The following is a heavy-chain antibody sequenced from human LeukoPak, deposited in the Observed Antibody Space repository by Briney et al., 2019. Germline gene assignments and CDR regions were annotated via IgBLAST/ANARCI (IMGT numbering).Heavy chain of an antibody. J-gene: IGHJ4*02. CDR3: AKDGFDYYDSSGYYYFDY. D-gene: IGHD3-22*01. V-gene: IGHV3-23*01. CDR1: GFMFSNHA. Sequence: GGSLRLSCAASGFMFSNHAMSWVRQAPGKGLEWVSGISTRGGGIYYADSVKGRFTVSRDNSKNTLYLQMKSLRAEDTAVYYCAKDGFDYYDSSGYYYFDYWGQGTLVTVSS. CDR2: ISTRGGGI.